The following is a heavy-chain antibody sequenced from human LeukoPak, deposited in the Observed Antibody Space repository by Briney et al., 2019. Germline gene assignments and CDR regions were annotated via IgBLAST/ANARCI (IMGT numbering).Heavy chain of an antibody. CDR1: GFTFSDYG. J-gene: IGHJ4*02. CDR3: ARRSGVLDSRDSRYYFDH. D-gene: IGHD3-22*01. Sequence: GGSLRLSCAASGFTFSDYGMSWVRQTPGKGLEWVAGINWNGGSTGYAVSVRGRFIISRDDADNFLHLHMHSLRAEDTAFYYCARRSGVLDSRDSRYYFDHWGQGTLVTVSS. V-gene: IGHV3-20*04. CDR2: INWNGGST.